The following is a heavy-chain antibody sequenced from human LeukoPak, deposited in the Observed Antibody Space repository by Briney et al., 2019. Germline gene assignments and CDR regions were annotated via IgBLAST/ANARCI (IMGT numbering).Heavy chain of an antibody. Sequence: PGGSLRLPCAASGFTFSSYAMSWVRQAPGKRLEWVSAISGSGGSTYYADSVKGRFTISRDNSKNTLYLQMNSLRAEDTAVYYCAKRLRAAGTAYYYYGMDVWGQGTTVTVSS. CDR2: ISGSGGST. D-gene: IGHD6-13*01. V-gene: IGHV3-23*01. CDR3: AKRLRAAGTAYYYYGMDV. CDR1: GFTFSSYA. J-gene: IGHJ6*02.